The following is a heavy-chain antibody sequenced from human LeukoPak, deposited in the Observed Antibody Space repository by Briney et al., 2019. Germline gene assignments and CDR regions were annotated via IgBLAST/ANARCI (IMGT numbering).Heavy chain of an antibody. D-gene: IGHD2-15*01. Sequence: PSGGSLRLSCAASGFTFSSYDMTWVRQAPGKGLEWVSTFGGSGTSTYYAGSVKGRFTISRDNSKNTLYLQMNGLRAEDTAVYYCAKGSSCDYWGQGTLVTVSS. CDR3: AKGSSCDY. J-gene: IGHJ4*02. V-gene: IGHV3-23*01. CDR1: GFTFSSYD. CDR2: FGGSGTST.